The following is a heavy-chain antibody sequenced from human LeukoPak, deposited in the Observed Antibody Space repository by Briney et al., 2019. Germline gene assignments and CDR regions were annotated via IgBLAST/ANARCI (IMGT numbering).Heavy chain of an antibody. Sequence: ASVTLSCKASAYTFTSYYMHWVRQAPGQGLEWMGIINPSVGSTTYAQKFQGRVTRTRDTSTSTVYMELSSLRSENTAVYYCAREEGLVVPAARDDYWGQGTLVTVSS. D-gene: IGHD2-2*01. CDR1: AYTFTSYY. V-gene: IGHV1-46*01. CDR3: AREEGLVVPAARDDY. J-gene: IGHJ4*02. CDR2: INPSVGST.